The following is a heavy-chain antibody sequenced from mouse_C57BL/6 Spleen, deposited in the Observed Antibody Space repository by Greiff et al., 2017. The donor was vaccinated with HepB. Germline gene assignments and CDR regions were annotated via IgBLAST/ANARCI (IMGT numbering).Heavy chain of an antibody. D-gene: IGHD2-4*01. Sequence: EVQGVESGGGLVKPGGSLKLSCAASGFTFSSYAMSWVRQTPEKRLEWVATISDGGSYTYYPDNVKGRFTISRDNAKNNLYLQMSHLKSEDTAMYYCARVDYDYDRYFDYWGQGTTLTVSS. CDR3: ARVDYDYDRYFDY. CDR2: ISDGGSYT. J-gene: IGHJ2*01. V-gene: IGHV5-4*01. CDR1: GFTFSSYA.